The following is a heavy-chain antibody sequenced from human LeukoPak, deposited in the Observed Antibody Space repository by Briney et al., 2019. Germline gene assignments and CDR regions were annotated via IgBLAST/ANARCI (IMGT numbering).Heavy chain of an antibody. J-gene: IGHJ3*02. CDR3: AVGLDYDILTGNRGAFDI. D-gene: IGHD3-9*01. V-gene: IGHV4-39*01. CDR1: GGSISSSSYY. CDR2: IYYSGST. Sequence: SETLSLTCTVSGGSISSSSYYWGWIRQPPGKGLGWIGSIYYSGSTYYNPSLKSRVTISVDTSKNQFSLKLSSVTAADTAVYYCAVGLDYDILTGNRGAFDIWGQGTMVTVSS.